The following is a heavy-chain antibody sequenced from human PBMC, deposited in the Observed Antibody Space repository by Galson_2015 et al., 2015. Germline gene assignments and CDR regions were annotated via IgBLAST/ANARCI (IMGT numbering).Heavy chain of an antibody. CDR1: GFTFSSYA. CDR2: ISGSGGST. Sequence: SLRLSCAASGFTFSSYAMSWVRQAPGKGLEWVSAISGSGGSTYYADSVKGRFTISRDNSKNTLYLQMNSLRAEDTAVYYCAKTYCSSTSCPAPAEYFQHWGQGTLVTVSS. J-gene: IGHJ1*01. D-gene: IGHD2-2*01. CDR3: AKTYCSSTSCPAPAEYFQH. V-gene: IGHV3-23*01.